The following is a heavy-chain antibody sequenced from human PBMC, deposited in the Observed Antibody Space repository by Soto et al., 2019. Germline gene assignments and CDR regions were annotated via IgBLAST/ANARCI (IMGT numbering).Heavy chain of an antibody. Sequence: PGGSLRLSCAASGFTFSSYSMNWVRQAPGKGLEWVSSISSSSSYIYYADSVKGRFTISRDNAKNSLYLQMNSLRAEDTAVYYCARDASPAVAGPAVGDYWGQGTLVTVSS. CDR1: GFTFSSYS. J-gene: IGHJ4*02. D-gene: IGHD6-19*01. V-gene: IGHV3-21*01. CDR2: ISSSSSYI. CDR3: ARDASPAVAGPAVGDY.